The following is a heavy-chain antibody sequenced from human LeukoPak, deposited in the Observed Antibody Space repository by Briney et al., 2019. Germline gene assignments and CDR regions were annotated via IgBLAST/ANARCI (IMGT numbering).Heavy chain of an antibody. CDR1: GFTFSSYA. D-gene: IGHD3-10*01. Sequence: GGSLRLSCAASGFTFSSYAMSWVRQAPGKGLEWVSAISGSGGSTYYADSVKGRFTISRDNSKNTLYLQMNSLRAEDTAVYYCAKDRATYYYGSGSYPLWGQGTLVTVSS. V-gene: IGHV3-23*01. J-gene: IGHJ4*02. CDR3: AKDRATYYYGSGSYPL. CDR2: ISGSGGST.